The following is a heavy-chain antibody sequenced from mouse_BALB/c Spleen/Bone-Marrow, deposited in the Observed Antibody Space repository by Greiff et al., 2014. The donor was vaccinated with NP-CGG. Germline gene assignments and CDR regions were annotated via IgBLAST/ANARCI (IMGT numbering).Heavy chain of an antibody. CDR1: GYTITSYL. D-gene: IGHD4-1*01. V-gene: IGHV1-14*01. Sequence: EVQLQQSGPELVKPGASVKMSCKASGYTITSYLIHWVKQKPGQGLEWIGYITPYNDDTKYNEKFKGKATLTLDKSSSTAYMELSSLTSEDSAVYYCARWGGTPYFDYWGQGTTLTVSS. J-gene: IGHJ2*01. CDR3: ARWGGTPYFDY. CDR2: ITPYNDDT.